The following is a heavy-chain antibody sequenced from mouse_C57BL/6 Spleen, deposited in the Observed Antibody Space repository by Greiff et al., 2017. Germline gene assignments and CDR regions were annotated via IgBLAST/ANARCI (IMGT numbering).Heavy chain of an antibody. J-gene: IGHJ4*01. D-gene: IGHD2-4*01. Sequence: QVQLKQSGPGLVQPSQRLSITCTVSGFSLTSYGVHWVRQSPGKGLEWLGVIWSGGSTDYNAAFISRLSISQDNSKSQVFFKMNSLQSDDTAIYYCASYDYDGFYAMDYWGQGTSVTVSS. CDR3: ASYDYDGFYAMDY. CDR1: GFSLTSYG. CDR2: IWSGGST. V-gene: IGHV2-2*01.